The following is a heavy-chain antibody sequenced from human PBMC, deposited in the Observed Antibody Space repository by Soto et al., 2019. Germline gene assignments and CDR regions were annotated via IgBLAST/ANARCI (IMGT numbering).Heavy chain of an antibody. Sequence: EVQLVETGGGLIQPGESLRLACLASGFNVGNNYVSWVRQAPGQGLEFVSLLPSTSLFYGRGSTYYADSVKGRSIISRDTSTHTVYLQMNDLRADDTAVYYCAGGSWLLDVWGQGTPVTVSS. D-gene: IGHD5-12*01. V-gene: IGHV3-23*04. CDR2: SLFYGRGST. J-gene: IGHJ6*02. CDR3: AGGSWLLDV. CDR1: GFNVGNNY.